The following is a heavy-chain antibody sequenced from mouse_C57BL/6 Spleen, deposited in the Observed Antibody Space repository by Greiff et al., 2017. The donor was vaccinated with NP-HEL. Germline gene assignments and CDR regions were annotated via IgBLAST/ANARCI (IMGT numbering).Heavy chain of an antibody. V-gene: IGHV1-43*01. Sequence: EVQLQQSVPELVKPGASVKISCKASGYSFTGYYMHWVKQSSEKSLEWIGEINPSTGGTSYNQKFKGKATLTVDKSSSTAYMQLKSLTSEDSAVYYCARETTVVAGDYWGQGTTLTVSS. CDR2: INPSTGGT. D-gene: IGHD1-1*01. J-gene: IGHJ2*01. CDR1: GYSFTGYY. CDR3: ARETTVVAGDY.